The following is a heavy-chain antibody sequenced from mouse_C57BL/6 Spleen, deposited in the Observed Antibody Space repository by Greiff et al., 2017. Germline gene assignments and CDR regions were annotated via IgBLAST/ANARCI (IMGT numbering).Heavy chain of an antibody. CDR3: ARSYYRNYVRYFDV. Sequence: EVQLQQSGPELVKPGASVKMSCKASGYTFTDYNMHWVKQSHGKSLEWIGYINPNNGGTSYNQKFKGKAPLTVNKSSSTAYMELLSLTSEDSAVYYCARSYYRNYVRYFDVWGTGTTVTVSS. J-gene: IGHJ1*03. CDR2: INPNNGGT. D-gene: IGHD2-5*01. CDR1: GYTFTDYN. V-gene: IGHV1-22*01.